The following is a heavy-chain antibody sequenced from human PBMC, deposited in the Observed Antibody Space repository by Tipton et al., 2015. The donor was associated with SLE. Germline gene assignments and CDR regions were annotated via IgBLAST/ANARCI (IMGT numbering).Heavy chain of an antibody. CDR1: GGSISSYY. J-gene: IGHJ3*02. V-gene: IGHV4-59*12. CDR3: ARDLNPAVAGTFDI. D-gene: IGHD3-10*01. Sequence: TLSLTCTVSGGSISSYYWSWIRQPPGKGLEWIGSIYYSGSTYYNPSLKSRVTISVDTSKNQFSLKLSSVTAADTAVYYCARDLNPAVAGTFDIWGQGTMVAVSS. CDR2: IYYSGST.